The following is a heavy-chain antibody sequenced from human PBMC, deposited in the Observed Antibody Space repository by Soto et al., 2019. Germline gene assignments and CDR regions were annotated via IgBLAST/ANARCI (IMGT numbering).Heavy chain of an antibody. CDR3: ARGGEMAKINSDSFVGHPSEIDY. J-gene: IGHJ4*02. D-gene: IGHD3-10*01. CDR2: IYYSGST. Sequence: SETLSLTCTVSGSSISSYYWSWIRQPPGKGLEWIGYIYYSGSTNYNPSLKSRVTTSVDTSKNQFSLKLSSVTAADTAVYYCARGGEMAKINSDSFVGHPSEIDYWGQGTLVTVSS. CDR1: GSSISSYY. V-gene: IGHV4-59*01.